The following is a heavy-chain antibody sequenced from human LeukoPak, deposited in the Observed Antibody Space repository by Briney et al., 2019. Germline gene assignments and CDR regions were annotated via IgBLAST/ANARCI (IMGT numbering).Heavy chain of an antibody. J-gene: IGHJ4*02. V-gene: IGHV1-69*05. D-gene: IGHD2-2*01. CDR1: GGTFSSYA. Sequence: GSSVKVSCKASGGTFSSYAISWVRQAPGQGLEWMGGIIPIFGTANYAQKFQGRVTITTDESTSTAYMEPSSLRSEDTAVYYCARRSLGYCSSTSCYDFDYWGQGTLVTVSS. CDR3: ARRSLGYCSSTSCYDFDY. CDR2: IIPIFGTA.